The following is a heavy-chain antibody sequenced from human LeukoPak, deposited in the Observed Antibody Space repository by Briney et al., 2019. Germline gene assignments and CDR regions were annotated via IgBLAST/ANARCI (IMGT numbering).Heavy chain of an antibody. CDR1: GGSFSGYY. D-gene: IGHD6-13*01. CDR2: INHSGST. Sequence: SETLSLTCAVYGGSFSGYYWSWIRQPPGKGLEWIGEINHSGSTNYNPSLKSRVTISVDTSKNQFSLKLSAVTAADTAVYYRARIYIAAAGAYYYGMDVWGQGTTVTVSS. J-gene: IGHJ6*02. CDR3: ARIYIAAAGAYYYGMDV. V-gene: IGHV4-34*01.